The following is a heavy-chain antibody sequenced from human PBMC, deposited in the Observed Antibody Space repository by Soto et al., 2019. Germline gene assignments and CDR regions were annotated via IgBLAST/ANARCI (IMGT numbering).Heavy chain of an antibody. V-gene: IGHV3-33*01. CDR3: ARPITYYYGSGSPEYDAFDI. J-gene: IGHJ3*02. D-gene: IGHD3-10*01. Sequence: GGSLRLSCAASGFTFSSYGMHWVRQAPGKGLEWVAVIWYDGSNKYYADSVKGRFTISRDNSKNTLYLQMNSLRAEDTAVYYCARPITYYYGSGSPEYDAFDIWGQGTMVTVSS. CDR2: IWYDGSNK. CDR1: GFTFSSYG.